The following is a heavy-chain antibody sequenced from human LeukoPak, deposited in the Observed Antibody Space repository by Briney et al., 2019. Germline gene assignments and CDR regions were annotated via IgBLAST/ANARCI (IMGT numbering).Heavy chain of an antibody. Sequence: SECLSLTCAVSGGSINNGDYIWTWIRQPPGKGLEWIGRFHHGGSPSYNPSLHSRVTISADTSKNQFSLNLRSVTDADTAVYYCARGLNTDKIDYWGQGTLVTVSS. CDR1: GGSINNGDYI. D-gene: IGHD4-17*01. CDR3: ARGLNTDKIDY. V-gene: IGHV4-30-4*01. CDR2: FHHGGSP. J-gene: IGHJ4*02.